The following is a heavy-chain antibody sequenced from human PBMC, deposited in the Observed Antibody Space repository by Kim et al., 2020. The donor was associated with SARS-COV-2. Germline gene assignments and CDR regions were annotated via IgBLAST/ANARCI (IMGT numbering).Heavy chain of an antibody. V-gene: IGHV3-9*01. J-gene: IGHJ4*02. Sequence: DSVKGRFTISRDNANNSLYPQMNSLRAEDTALYYCAKAHGSGSYYNGFDYWGQGILVTVSS. D-gene: IGHD3-10*01. CDR3: AKAHGSGSYYNGFDY.